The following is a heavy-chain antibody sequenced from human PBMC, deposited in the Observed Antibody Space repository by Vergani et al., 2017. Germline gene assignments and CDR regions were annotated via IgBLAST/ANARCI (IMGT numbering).Heavy chain of an antibody. J-gene: IGHJ6*02. Sequence: QVQLQESGPGLVKPSQTLSLTCTVSGGSISSGSYYWSWIRQPAGKGLEWIGRIYTSGSTNYNPSLNSRVTISVDTSKNQFSLKLSSVTAADTAVYYCARLPAVAPAYYYYGMDVWGQGTMVTVSS. CDR3: ARLPAVAPAYYYYGMDV. CDR2: IYTSGST. D-gene: IGHD6-19*01. V-gene: IGHV4-61*02. CDR1: GGSISSGSYY.